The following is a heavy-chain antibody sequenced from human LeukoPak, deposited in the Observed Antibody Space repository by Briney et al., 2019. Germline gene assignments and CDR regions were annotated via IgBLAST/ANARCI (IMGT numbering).Heavy chain of an antibody. J-gene: IGHJ4*02. CDR3: ARDPSYGDYALDY. V-gene: IGHV1-3*03. CDR2: INAGNGNT. CDR1: GYTFTSYA. D-gene: IGHD4-17*01. Sequence: ASVKVSCKASGYTFTSYAMHWVRQAPGQRLEWMGWINAGNGNTKYSQEFQGRVTITRDTSASTAYMELSSLRSEDMAVYYCARDPSYGDYALDYWGQGTLVTVSS.